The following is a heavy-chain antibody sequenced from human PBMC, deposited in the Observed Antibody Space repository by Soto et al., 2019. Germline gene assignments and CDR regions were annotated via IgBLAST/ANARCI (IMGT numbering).Heavy chain of an antibody. Sequence: GESLSLSCTASGFPFSDYYMHWLRQPPEKGLEWLSFISGSSNTIYYADAVKGRFTISRDNAKNSLYLQMNNLRPDDTAVYYCAREGMAAPSGGLDVWGHGTTATVSS. J-gene: IGHJ6*02. CDR2: ISGSSNTI. V-gene: IGHV3-11*01. CDR1: GFPFSDYY. D-gene: IGHD6-6*01. CDR3: AREGMAAPSGGLDV.